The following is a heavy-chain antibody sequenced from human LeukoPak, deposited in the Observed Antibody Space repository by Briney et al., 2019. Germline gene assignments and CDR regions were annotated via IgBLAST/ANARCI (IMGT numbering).Heavy chain of an antibody. J-gene: IGHJ4*02. Sequence: GGSLRLSCAASGFTFSSYSMNWVRQAPGKGLEWVSSISSSSSYIYYADSVKGRFPISRDNAKNSLYLQMNSLRAEDTAVYYCARDQDCSSTSCLDYWGQGTLVTVSS. CDR1: GFTFSSYS. V-gene: IGHV3-21*01. CDR2: ISSSSSYI. D-gene: IGHD2-2*01. CDR3: ARDQDCSSTSCLDY.